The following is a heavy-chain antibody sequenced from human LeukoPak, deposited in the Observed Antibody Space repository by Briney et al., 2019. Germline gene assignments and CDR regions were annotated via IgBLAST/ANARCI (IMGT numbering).Heavy chain of an antibody. CDR3: ARGGGKLDN. D-gene: IGHD6-25*01. Sequence: PEGSLRLSCTASGFTLSSYWMSWGRQAPGKGLERVATIKHDGSENSYVDSVKGRFTISRDNAKNSLYLQMNSLRADDTAVFYCARGGGKLDNWGQGTLVTVSS. J-gene: IGHJ4*02. CDR1: GFTLSSYW. CDR2: IKHDGSEN. V-gene: IGHV3-7*01.